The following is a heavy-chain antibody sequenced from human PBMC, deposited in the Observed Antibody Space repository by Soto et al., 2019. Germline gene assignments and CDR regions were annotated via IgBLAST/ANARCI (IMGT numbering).Heavy chain of an antibody. CDR1: GFTFSSYG. CDR3: AKEFEAGEDWYFDL. D-gene: IGHD7-27*01. J-gene: IGHJ2*01. V-gene: IGHV3-30*18. Sequence: QVQLVESGGGVVQPGRSLRLSCAASGFTFSSYGMHWVRQAPGKGLEWVAVISYDGSNKYYADSVKGRFTISRDNSNNALYLQMNSLRAEDTAVYYCAKEFEAGEDWYFDLWGRGTLVTVSS. CDR2: ISYDGSNK.